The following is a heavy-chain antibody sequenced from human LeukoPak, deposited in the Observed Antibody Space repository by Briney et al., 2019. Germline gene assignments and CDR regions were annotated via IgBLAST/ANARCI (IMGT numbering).Heavy chain of an antibody. CDR1: GYTFTGYY. V-gene: IGHV1-2*02. CDR2: INPNSGGT. CDR3: ARDTVSIAVADY. Sequence: ASVKVSRKASGYTFTGYYMHWVRQAPGQGLEWMGWINPNSGGTNYAQKFQGRVTMTRDTSISTAYMELSRLRSDDTAVYYCARDTVSIAVADYWGQGTLVTVSS. D-gene: IGHD6-19*01. J-gene: IGHJ4*02.